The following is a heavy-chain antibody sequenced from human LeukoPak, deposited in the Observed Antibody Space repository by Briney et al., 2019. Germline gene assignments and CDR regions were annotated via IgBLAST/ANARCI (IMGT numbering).Heavy chain of an antibody. D-gene: IGHD4-17*01. CDR1: GGSISSGGYC. CDR2: IYYSGST. Sequence: PSQTLSLTCTVSGGSISSGGYCWSWIRQHPGKGLEWIGYIYYSGSTYYNPSLKSRVTISVDTSKNQFSLKLSSVTAADTAVYYCARDSGEYGIDYWGQGTLVTVSS. V-gene: IGHV4-31*03. J-gene: IGHJ4*02. CDR3: ARDSGEYGIDY.